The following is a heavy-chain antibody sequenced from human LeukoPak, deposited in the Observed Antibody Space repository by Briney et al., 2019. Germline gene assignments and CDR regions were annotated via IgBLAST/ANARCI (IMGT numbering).Heavy chain of an antibody. D-gene: IGHD6-19*01. V-gene: IGHV4-59*13. CDR2: IHYNGGT. CDR1: GGPISSDY. CDR3: AKGAGWYGY. Sequence: SETLSLTCTVSGGPISSDYWSWLRQPPGKGLEWIAYIHYNGGTNYNPSLKSRVAISLDTSKNQFSLKLTSVIAADTAVYYCAKGAGWYGYWGQGSLVTVS. J-gene: IGHJ4*02.